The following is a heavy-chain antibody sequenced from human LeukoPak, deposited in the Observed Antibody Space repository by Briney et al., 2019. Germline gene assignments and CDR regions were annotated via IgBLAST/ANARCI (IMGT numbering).Heavy chain of an antibody. D-gene: IGHD3-10*01. J-gene: IGHJ3*02. CDR1: GGSISSGSYY. CDR2: IYTSGST. Sequence: SETLSLTCTVSGGSISSGSYYWSWIRQPAGKGLEWIGRIYTSGSTNYNPSLKSRVTISVDTSKNQFSLKLSSVTAADTAVYYCARDGEGWFGDDIWGQGTMVTVSS. CDR3: ARDGEGWFGDDI. V-gene: IGHV4-61*02.